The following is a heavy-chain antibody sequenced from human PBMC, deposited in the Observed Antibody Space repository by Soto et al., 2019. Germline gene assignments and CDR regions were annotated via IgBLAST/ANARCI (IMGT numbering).Heavy chain of an antibody. D-gene: IGHD3-10*01. V-gene: IGHV4-39*07. CDR3: ARAPRGNYGYPSYFDY. CDR1: GGSISSDSINTNPYY. J-gene: IGHJ4*02. Sequence: PSETLSLTCVVSGGSISSDSINTNPYYWGWVRQPPGKGLEGIGFISHRGNTLYNPSLKSRVTLFVDTSKNQFSLKLSSVTAADTAVYYCARAPRGNYGYPSYFDYWGQRTLVTVSS. CDR2: ISHRGNT.